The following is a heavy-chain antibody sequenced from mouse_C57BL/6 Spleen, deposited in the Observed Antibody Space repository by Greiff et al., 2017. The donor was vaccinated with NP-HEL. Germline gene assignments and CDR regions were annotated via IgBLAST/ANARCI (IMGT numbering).Heavy chain of an antibody. V-gene: IGHV5-17*01. CDR1: GFTFSDYG. CDR3: ARTFYGSSLLVY. Sequence: EVKVEESGGGLVKPGGSLKLSCAASGFTFSDYGMHWVRQAPEKGLEWVAYISSGSSTIYYADTVKGRFTISRDNAKNTLFLQMTSLRSEDTAMYYCARTFYGSSLLVYWGQGTTLTVSS. CDR2: ISSGSSTI. D-gene: IGHD1-1*01. J-gene: IGHJ2*01.